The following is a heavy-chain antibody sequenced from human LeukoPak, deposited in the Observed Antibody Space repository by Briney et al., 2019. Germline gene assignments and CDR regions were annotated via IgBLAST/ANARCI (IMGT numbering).Heavy chain of an antibody. CDR2: IYTSGST. Sequence: PSETLSLTCTASGCTISSYNWSWIRQPPGKGLEWIGRIYTSGSTNYNPSLKSRVTMSVDTSKNQFSLQLSSVTAADTAVYYCARDPGDYDSLTYYYDGMDVWGQGTTVTVSS. D-gene: IGHD3-3*01. V-gene: IGHV4-4*07. CDR3: ARDPGDYDSLTYYYDGMDV. CDR1: GCTISSYN. J-gene: IGHJ6*02.